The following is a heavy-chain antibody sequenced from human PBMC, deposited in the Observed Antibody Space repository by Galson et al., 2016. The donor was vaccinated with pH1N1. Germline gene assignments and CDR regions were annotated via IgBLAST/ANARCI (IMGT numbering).Heavy chain of an antibody. Sequence: SETLSLTCTVSGGSVSSYYWSWIRQPAGKGLEWIGPIYTSGSTNYNPSLKSRVTMSVDTSKNQFSLKLSSVTAADTAVYYCAREHNFVVVGEGWYYYYGMDVWGQGTTVTVSS. V-gene: IGHV4-4*07. D-gene: IGHD2-2*01. CDR3: AREHNFVVVGEGWYYYYGMDV. CDR1: GGSVSSYY. CDR2: IYTSGST. J-gene: IGHJ6*02.